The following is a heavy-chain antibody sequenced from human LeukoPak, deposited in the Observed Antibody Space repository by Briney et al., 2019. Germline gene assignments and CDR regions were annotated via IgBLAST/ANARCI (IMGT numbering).Heavy chain of an antibody. Sequence: SETLSLTCTVSGGSISSYYWSWIRQPAGKGLEWIGRIYTSGSTNYSPSLKSRVTMSVDTSKNQFSLKLSSVTAADTAVYYCAREGNWNDGDYYYYMDVWGKGTTVTVSS. CDR3: AREGNWNDGDYYYYMDV. CDR1: GGSISSYY. J-gene: IGHJ6*03. CDR2: IYTSGST. D-gene: IGHD1-1*01. V-gene: IGHV4-4*07.